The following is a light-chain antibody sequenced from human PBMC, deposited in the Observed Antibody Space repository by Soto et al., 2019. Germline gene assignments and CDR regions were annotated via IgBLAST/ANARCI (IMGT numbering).Light chain of an antibody. Sequence: DIQMTQSPSTLSASVGDRVTITCRASQYISSWLAWYQQKPGKAPKLLIYKATSLESGVPSRFSGSGSGTEFTRTISSLQTDYFATYYCQQYNSQRTFGQGTKVEIK. V-gene: IGKV1-5*03. CDR2: KAT. CDR3: QQYNSQRT. CDR1: QYISSW. J-gene: IGKJ1*01.